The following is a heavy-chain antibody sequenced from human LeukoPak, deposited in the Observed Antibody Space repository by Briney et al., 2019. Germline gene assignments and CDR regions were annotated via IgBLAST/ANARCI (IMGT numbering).Heavy chain of an antibody. J-gene: IGHJ5*02. D-gene: IGHD6-6*01. CDR2: IYTSGST. Sequence: SQTLSLTCTVSGGSISSGSYHWSWIRQPAGKGLEWIGRIYTSGSTNYNSSLKSRVTISVDMSKNQFSLKLSSVTAADTAVYYCATDSSSWSIPGNWFDPWGQGTLVTVSS. CDR3: ATDSSSWSIPGNWFDP. V-gene: IGHV4-61*02. CDR1: GGSISSGSYH.